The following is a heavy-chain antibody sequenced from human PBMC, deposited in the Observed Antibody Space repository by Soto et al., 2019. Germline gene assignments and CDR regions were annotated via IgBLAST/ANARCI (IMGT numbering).Heavy chain of an antibody. CDR1: GLTFSSYA. D-gene: IGHD6-6*01. V-gene: IGHV3-30-3*01. Sequence: GGSLRLSCAASGLTFSSYAMHWVRQAPGKGLEWVAVISYDGSNKYYADSVKGRFTISRDNSKNTLYLQMNSLRAEDTAVYYCARSSTQLVRGGGMDVWGQGTTVTVSS. CDR2: ISYDGSNK. J-gene: IGHJ6*02. CDR3: ARSSTQLVRGGGMDV.